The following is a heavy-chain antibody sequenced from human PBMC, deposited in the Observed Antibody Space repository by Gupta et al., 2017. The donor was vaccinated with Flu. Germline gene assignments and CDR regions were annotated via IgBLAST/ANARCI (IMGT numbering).Heavy chain of an antibody. CDR2: ISDDGRNK. CDR3: AKDWKWNYNIYGMNV. CDR1: GFSFSNYG. D-gene: IGHD3-9*01. Sequence: QEQVVESGGGVVQPGRSLRLSCAASGFSFSNYGMPWVRQAPGKGLEWVADISDDGRNKNYADSVKGRFTISRDNSKNTLYLQMNSLRTEDTAVYYCAKDWKWNYNIYGMNVWGQGTTVTVSS. J-gene: IGHJ6*02. V-gene: IGHV3-30*18.